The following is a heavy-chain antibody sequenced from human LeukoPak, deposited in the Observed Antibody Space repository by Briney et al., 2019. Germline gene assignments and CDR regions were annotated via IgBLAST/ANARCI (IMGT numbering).Heavy chain of an antibody. J-gene: IGHJ4*02. Sequence: GSLRLSCAASGFTFSSYSMSWVRQAPGKGLEWVGRIKTKADGGTTDYAAPVKGRFTISRDDSKNTLFLQMNSLKTEDTAVYYCTTGRYFDWLLCNYWGQGTLVTVSS. CDR3: TTGRYFDWLLCNY. D-gene: IGHD3-9*01. CDR1: GFTFSSYS. CDR2: IKTKADGGTT. V-gene: IGHV3-15*01.